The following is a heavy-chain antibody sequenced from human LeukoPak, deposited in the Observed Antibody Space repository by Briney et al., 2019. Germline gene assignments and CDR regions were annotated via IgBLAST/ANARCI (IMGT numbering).Heavy chain of an antibody. CDR1: GYTFTSYD. Sequence: ASVKVSCKASGYTFTSYDINWVRQATGQGLEWMGWMNPNSGNTGYAQKLQGRVTMTTDTSTSTAYMELRSLRSDDTAVYYCARSTSRSYYYMDVWGKGTTVTVSS. CDR2: MNPNSGNT. V-gene: IGHV1-8*01. CDR3: ARSTSRSYYYMDV. J-gene: IGHJ6*03.